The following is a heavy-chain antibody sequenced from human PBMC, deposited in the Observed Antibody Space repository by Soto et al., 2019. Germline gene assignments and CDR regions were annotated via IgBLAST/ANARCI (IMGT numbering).Heavy chain of an antibody. D-gene: IGHD3-22*01. CDR1: GYTFTGYY. CDR2: INPNSGDT. J-gene: IGHJ5*02. Sequence: QVRLVQSGAEVKNPGASVKVSCKASGYTFTGYYIHWVRQAPGQGLEWVGWINPNSGDTNYAQKFQGWVTMTRDTSINTAYMDLTRLTSDDTAVYYCARGIPSSGRRPNWFDPWGQGTLVTVSS. V-gene: IGHV1-2*04. CDR3: ARGIPSSGRRPNWFDP.